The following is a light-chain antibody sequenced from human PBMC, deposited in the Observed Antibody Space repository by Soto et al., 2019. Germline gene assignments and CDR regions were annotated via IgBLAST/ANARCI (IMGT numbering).Light chain of an antibody. V-gene: IGKV3-15*01. CDR3: QQYNNWPLT. J-gene: IGKJ4*01. CDR1: QSVSSN. Sequence: EIVMTQSPATLSVSPEERATLSCRASQSVSSNLAWYQQKPGQAPRLLIYGASTWATGIPARFSGSGSGTEFTLTISSLQSEDFAVYYCQQYNNWPLTFGGGTKVEIK. CDR2: GAS.